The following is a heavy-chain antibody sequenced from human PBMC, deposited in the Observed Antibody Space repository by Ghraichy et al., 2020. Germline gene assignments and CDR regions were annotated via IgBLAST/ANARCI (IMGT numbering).Heavy chain of an antibody. J-gene: IGHJ3*02. V-gene: IGHV5-51*01. Sequence: GESLNISCKGSGYSFTSYWIGWVRQMPGKGLEWMGIIYPGDSDTRYSPSFQGQVTISADKSISTAYLQWSSLKASDTAMYYCARQGCSGGSCYLWVGAFDIWGQGTMVTVSS. CDR2: IYPGDSDT. CDR1: GYSFTSYW. D-gene: IGHD2-15*01. CDR3: ARQGCSGGSCYLWVGAFDI.